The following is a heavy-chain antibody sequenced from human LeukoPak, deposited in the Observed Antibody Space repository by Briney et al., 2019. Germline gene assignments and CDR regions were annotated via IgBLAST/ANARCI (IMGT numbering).Heavy chain of an antibody. V-gene: IGHV1-18*01. J-gene: IGHJ4*02. CDR2: ISAYNGNT. CDR1: GYTFTSYG. Sequence: ASVKVSCKASGYTFTSYGISWVRQAPGQGLEWMGWISAYNGNTKYSQKFQGRVTITRDTSASTAYMELSSLRSEDTAVYYCARFGSGSYWNFDYWGQGTLVTVSS. D-gene: IGHD3-10*01. CDR3: ARFGSGSYWNFDY.